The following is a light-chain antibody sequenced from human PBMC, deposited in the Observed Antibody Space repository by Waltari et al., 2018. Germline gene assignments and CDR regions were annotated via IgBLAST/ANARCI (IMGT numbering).Light chain of an antibody. CDR1: GSNIGAGYA. CDR3: QSYDTTLSVV. J-gene: IGLJ3*02. V-gene: IGLV1-40*01. Sequence: QSVLTPPPSVSGAPGQRVTISCTGRGSNIGAGYAVPWYQQLPRAAPKLLIYGSTSRPLGVPDRFFGSTSGTSAFLAITGLQAEDEADYYCQSYDTTLSVVFGGGTKLTVL. CDR2: GST.